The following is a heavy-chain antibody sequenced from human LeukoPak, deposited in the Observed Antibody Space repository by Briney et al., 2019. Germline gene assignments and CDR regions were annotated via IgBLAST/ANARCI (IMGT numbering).Heavy chain of an antibody. CDR2: VYPSGNT. J-gene: IGHJ5*02. V-gene: IGHV4-38-2*02. Sequence: KTSETLSLTCTVSDFSFSSGYYWGWIRQPPGKGLEWIGSVYPSGNTYYNPSLQSRVTITVDMSKNQFSLRLSSVTAADTAVYYCARHYDSSGYYESPYNWFDPWGQGTLVTVSS. CDR1: DFSFSSGYY. CDR3: ARHYDSSGYYESPYNWFDP. D-gene: IGHD3-22*01.